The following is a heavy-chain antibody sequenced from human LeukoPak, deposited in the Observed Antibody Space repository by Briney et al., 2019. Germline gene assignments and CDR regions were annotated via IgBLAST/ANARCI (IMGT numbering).Heavy chain of an antibody. D-gene: IGHD3-10*01. CDR3: ARSGRGHSAGFDC. J-gene: IGHJ4*02. CDR1: GGSISSYY. V-gene: IGHV4-59*01. CDR2: IYYSGST. Sequence: SETLSLTCTVSGGSISSYYWSWIRQPPGKGREWIGYIYYSGSTNYNPSLKSRGTISVDTSNNQFSLKLTSVTAADTAVYYCARSGRGHSAGFDCWGQGTLVTVSS.